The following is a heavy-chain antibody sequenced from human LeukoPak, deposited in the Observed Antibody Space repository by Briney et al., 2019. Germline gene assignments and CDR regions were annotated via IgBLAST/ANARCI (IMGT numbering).Heavy chain of an antibody. D-gene: IGHD5-12*01. CDR2: ISSSGSTI. Sequence: GGSLRLSCAASGFTFSSYEMNWVRQAPGKGLEWVSYISSSGSTIYYADSVKGRFTISRDNAKNSLYLQMNSLRAEDTAVYYCARGGTPGWLREMEANFDYGAKGPW. J-gene: IGHJ4*03. V-gene: IGHV3-48*03. CDR1: GFTFSSYE. CDR3: ARGGTPGWLREMEANFDY.